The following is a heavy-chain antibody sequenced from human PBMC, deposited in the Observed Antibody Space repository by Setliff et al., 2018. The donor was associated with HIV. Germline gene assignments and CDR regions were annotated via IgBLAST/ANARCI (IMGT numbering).Heavy chain of an antibody. CDR1: GGSMSGYY. Sequence: SETLSLTCTVSGGSMSGYYWGWIRQPPGKGLECIGSIFHSGSTYYSPSLKSRVTISVDTSKNQFSLQLNSVTAADTAVYYCVRYCSGGTCYDIDYWGQGTVVTVSS. V-gene: IGHV4-38-2*02. CDR2: IFHSGST. J-gene: IGHJ4*02. D-gene: IGHD2-15*01. CDR3: VRYCSGGTCYDIDY.